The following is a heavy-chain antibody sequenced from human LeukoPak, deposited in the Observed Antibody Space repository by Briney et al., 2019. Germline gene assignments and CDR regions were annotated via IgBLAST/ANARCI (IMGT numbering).Heavy chain of an antibody. V-gene: IGHV2-70*11. Sequence: ESGPALVKPTQTLTLTCTFSGCPLSTSGMCVSWIRQPPGKALEWLARIDWDDDKYYSTSLKTRLTISKDTSKNQVVLTMTDMDPVDTATYYCARTHKSEDRTLYYFDYWGQGTLVTVSS. CDR1: GCPLSTSGMC. J-gene: IGHJ4*02. D-gene: IGHD1-14*01. CDR3: ARTHKSEDRTLYYFDY. CDR2: IDWDDDK.